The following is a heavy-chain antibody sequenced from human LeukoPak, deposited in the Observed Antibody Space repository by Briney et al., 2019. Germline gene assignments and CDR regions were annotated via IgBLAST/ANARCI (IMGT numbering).Heavy chain of an antibody. Sequence: GRSLRLSCAASGFTFSIYWMHWVRLARGRGLVWVSQIIGDGSTTRYADSVKGRFTISRDNAKNMLYLQMNSLRAGDTAVYFCARDSYGGFDYWGQGTLVTVSS. CDR2: IIGDGSTT. CDR1: GFTFSIYW. D-gene: IGHD4-23*01. CDR3: ARDSYGGFDY. J-gene: IGHJ4*02. V-gene: IGHV3-74*01.